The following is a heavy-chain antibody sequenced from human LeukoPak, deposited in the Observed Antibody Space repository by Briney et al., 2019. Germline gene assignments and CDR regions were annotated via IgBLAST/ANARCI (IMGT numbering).Heavy chain of an antibody. V-gene: IGHV4-59*12. J-gene: IGHJ4*02. CDR1: GGSISSYY. D-gene: IGHD6-19*01. Sequence: SETLSLTCTVSGGSISSYYWSWIRQPPGKGLEWIGYIYYSGSTNYNPSLKSRVTISVDTSKNQFSLKLSSVTRADPAVYYCGRGRQWLVFDYWGQGTLVTVSS. CDR2: IYYSGST. CDR3: GRGRQWLVFDY.